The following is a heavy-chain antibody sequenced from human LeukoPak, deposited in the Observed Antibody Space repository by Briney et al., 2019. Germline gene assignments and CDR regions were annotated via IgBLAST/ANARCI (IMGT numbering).Heavy chain of an antibody. CDR2: IYYSGST. Sequence: SETLSLTCTVSGGSISSSSYYWGWIRQPPGKGLECIGSIYYSGSTYYNPSLKSRVTISVDTSKNQFSLKLSSVTAADTAVYYCASDRLRFFDWCYWGQGTLVTVSS. D-gene: IGHD3-9*01. CDR3: ASDRLRFFDWCY. CDR1: GGSISSSSYY. V-gene: IGHV4-39*01. J-gene: IGHJ4*02.